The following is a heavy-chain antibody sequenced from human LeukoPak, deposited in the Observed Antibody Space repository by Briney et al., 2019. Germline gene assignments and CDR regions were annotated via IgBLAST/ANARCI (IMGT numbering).Heavy chain of an antibody. J-gene: IGHJ5*02. CDR3: ARDDYRMTGRITIFPGFDP. Sequence: ASVKVSCKVSGYTLTELSIHWVRQAPGQGLEWMGGFDPDDGETIYAQKFQGRVTMTEDTSTDTAYMELSSLRSDDTAVYYCARDDYRMTGRITIFPGFDPWGQGTLVTVSS. D-gene: IGHD3-3*01. CDR2: FDPDDGET. V-gene: IGHV1-24*01. CDR1: GYTLTELS.